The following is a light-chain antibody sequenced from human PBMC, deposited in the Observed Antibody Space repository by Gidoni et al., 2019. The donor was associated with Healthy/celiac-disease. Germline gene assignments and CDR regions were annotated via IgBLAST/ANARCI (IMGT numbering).Light chain of an antibody. Sequence: DIQMTQSPSSLSASVGYRVTITCRASQSISSYLNWYHQKPGKAPKLLIYAASSLQSGVPSRFSGSGSGTDFTLTISSLQPEDFATYYCQPSYSTPPTCGQGTKLEIK. CDR1: QSISSY. V-gene: IGKV1-39*01. J-gene: IGKJ2*01. CDR3: QPSYSTPPT. CDR2: AAS.